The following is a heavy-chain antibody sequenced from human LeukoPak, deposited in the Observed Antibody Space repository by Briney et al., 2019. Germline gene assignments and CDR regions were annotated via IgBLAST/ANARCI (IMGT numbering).Heavy chain of an antibody. CDR3: ASNVLLWFGESDY. J-gene: IGHJ4*02. CDR2: IYSGGST. D-gene: IGHD3-10*01. CDR1: GLTVSSNY. V-gene: IGHV3-53*01. Sequence: GGSLRLSCAASGLTVSSNYMSWVRQAPGQGLEWVSVIYSGGSTYYADSVKGRFTISRDNSKNTLYLQMNSLRAEDTAVYYCASNVLLWFGESDYWGQGTLGTVSS.